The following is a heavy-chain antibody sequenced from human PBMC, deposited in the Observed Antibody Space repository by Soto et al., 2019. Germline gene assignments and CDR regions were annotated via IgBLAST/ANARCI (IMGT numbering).Heavy chain of an antibody. V-gene: IGHV3-23*01. D-gene: IGHD6-19*01. J-gene: IGHJ4*01. Sequence: PGGSLRLSCAASGFTFSSYAMSWVRQAPGKGLEWVSAISGSGGSTYYADSVKGRFTISRDNSKNTLYLQMNSLRAEDTAVYYCATSLWRIAVAQSDYWGHGTLVTVSS. CDR3: ATSLWRIAVAQSDY. CDR1: GFTFSSYA. CDR2: ISGSGGST.